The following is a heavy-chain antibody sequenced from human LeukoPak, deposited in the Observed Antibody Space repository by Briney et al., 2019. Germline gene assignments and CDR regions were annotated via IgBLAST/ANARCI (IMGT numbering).Heavy chain of an antibody. CDR2: ISSSSSYI. J-gene: IGHJ4*02. CDR1: GFTFSSYS. CDR3: ARDRVISSPDFDY. D-gene: IGHD3-22*01. V-gene: IGHV3-21*01. Sequence: PGGSLRLSCAASGFTFSSYSMNWVRQAPGKGLEWVSSISSSSSYIYYADSVKGRFTISRDNAKNSLYLQMNSLRAEDTAVYYCARDRVISSPDFDYWGQGTLVTVSS.